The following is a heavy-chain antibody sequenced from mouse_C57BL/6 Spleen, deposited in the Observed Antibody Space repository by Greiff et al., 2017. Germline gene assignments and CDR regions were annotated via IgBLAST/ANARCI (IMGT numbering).Heavy chain of an antibody. Sequence: VQLQQPGAELVRPGSSVKLSCKASGYTFTSYWMHWVKQRPIQGLEWIGNIDPSDSETHYNQKFKDKATLTVDKSSSTAYMQLSSLTSEDSAVYYCARLSRNYYDYWGQGTTLAVSS. CDR1: GYTFTSYW. CDR2: IDPSDSET. V-gene: IGHV1-52*01. J-gene: IGHJ2*01. CDR3: ARLSRNYYDY.